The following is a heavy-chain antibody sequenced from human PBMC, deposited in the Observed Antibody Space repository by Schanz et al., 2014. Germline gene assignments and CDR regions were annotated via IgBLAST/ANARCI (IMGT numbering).Heavy chain of an antibody. CDR1: GFTFSTFA. J-gene: IGHJ4*03. CDR3: ARKVVATIGGYYDN. CDR2: ISNNGDST. Sequence: VQLLESGGGLVQPGGSLRLSCSASGFTFSTFAMHWVRQAPGKGLEYISAISNNGDSTYYADSVRGRFTISRDNAENTLLLQMNSLGAEDTAVYYCARKVVATIGGYYDNWGQGTLVIVSS. V-gene: IGHV3-64*04. D-gene: IGHD5-12*01.